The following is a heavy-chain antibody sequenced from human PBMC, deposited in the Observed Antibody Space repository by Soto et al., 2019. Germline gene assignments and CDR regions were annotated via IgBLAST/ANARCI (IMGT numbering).Heavy chain of an antibody. Sequence: SGPTLVNPTQTLTLTCTFSGFSLSTSGVGVGWIRQPPGKALEWLALIYWDDDKRYSPSLKSRLTITKDTSKNQVVLTMTNMDPVDTATYHCAHSWYCSGGSCYYSNRFDPWGQGTLVTV. D-gene: IGHD2-15*01. J-gene: IGHJ5*02. CDR3: AHSWYCSGGSCYYSNRFDP. CDR2: IYWDDDK. CDR1: GFSLSTSGVG. V-gene: IGHV2-5*02.